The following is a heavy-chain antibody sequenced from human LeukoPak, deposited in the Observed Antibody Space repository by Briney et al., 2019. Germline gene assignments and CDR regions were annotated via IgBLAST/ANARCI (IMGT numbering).Heavy chain of an antibody. J-gene: IGHJ2*01. Sequence: PGGSLRLSCAASGFTFSSYAMSWVRQAPGKGLEWVTVIASDGSAQYYTDSVKGRFTTSRDNSKNMLYLQMDSLRTEDTAVYYCAREASVTNWYFDLWGRGALVSVSS. V-gene: IGHV3-30*03. CDR2: IASDGSAQ. CDR1: GFTFSSYA. D-gene: IGHD2-2*01. CDR3: AREASVTNWYFDL.